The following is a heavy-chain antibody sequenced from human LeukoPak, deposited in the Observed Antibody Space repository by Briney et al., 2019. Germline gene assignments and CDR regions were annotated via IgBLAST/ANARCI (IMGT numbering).Heavy chain of an antibody. CDR2: ISGSGGST. V-gene: IGHV3-23*01. J-gene: IGHJ4*02. Sequence: GGSLRLSCADSGFTFSSYAMRWVRQAPGKGLEWVSAISGSGGSTYYADSVKGRFTISRDNSKNTLYLQMNSLRAEDTAVYYCAKTRAVRRQGFDYWGQGTLVTVSS. CDR3: AKTRAVRRQGFDY. CDR1: GFTFSSYA. D-gene: IGHD4-17*01.